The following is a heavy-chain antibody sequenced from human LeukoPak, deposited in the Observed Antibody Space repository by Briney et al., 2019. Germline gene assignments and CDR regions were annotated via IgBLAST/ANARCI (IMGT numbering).Heavy chain of an antibody. V-gene: IGHV4-39*07. D-gene: IGHD6-13*01. CDR1: DGSISSNSYY. J-gene: IGHJ5*02. CDR3: ARDPRIAAAVPGP. Sequence: PSETLSLTCTVSDGSISSNSYYWGWIRQPPGKGLEWIGSISYSGRTYYNPSLESRVTISVDASKNQFSLKLRSVTAADTAVYYCARDPRIAAAVPGPWGQGTLVTVSS. CDR2: ISYSGRT.